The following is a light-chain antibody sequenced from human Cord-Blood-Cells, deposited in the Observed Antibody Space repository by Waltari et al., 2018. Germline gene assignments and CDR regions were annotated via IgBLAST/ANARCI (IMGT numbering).Light chain of an antibody. Sequence: QSALTQPASVSGSPGHSITISCTGTSSDVWGYNYVSWYQQHPGKAPKLMIYDVSNRPSGVSNRFSGSKSGNTASLTISGLQAEDEADYYCSSYTSSSTYVFGTGTKVTVL. CDR2: DVS. CDR3: SSYTSSSTYV. CDR1: SSDVWGYNY. J-gene: IGLJ1*01. V-gene: IGLV2-14*03.